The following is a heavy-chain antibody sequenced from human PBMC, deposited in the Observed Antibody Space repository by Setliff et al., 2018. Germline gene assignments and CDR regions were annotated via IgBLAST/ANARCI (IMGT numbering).Heavy chain of an antibody. CDR3: ASPPIRQYYMDV. CDR2: ISSIGRLI. D-gene: IGHD3-10*01. CDR1: GFNFSNYE. J-gene: IGHJ6*04. V-gene: IGHV3-48*03. Sequence: PGGSLRLSCSGSGFNFSNYEINWVRQAPGKGLEWISYISSIGRLIHYADSVKGRFTVFRGNAGNSVHLQMNNLRVDDAAIYYCASPPIRQYYMDVWGKGTTVTVSS.